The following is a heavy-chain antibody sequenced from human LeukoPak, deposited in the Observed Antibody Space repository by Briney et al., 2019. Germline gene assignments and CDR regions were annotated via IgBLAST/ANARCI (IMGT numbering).Heavy chain of an antibody. D-gene: IGHD3-10*01. CDR3: ATSPYYYGSGSYYKGSY. J-gene: IGHJ4*02. V-gene: IGHV4-30-4*01. CDR2: IYYSGST. CDR1: GGSISSGDYY. Sequence: SQTLSLTCTVSGGSISSGDYYWSWIRQPPGKGLEWIGYIYYSGSTYYNPSLKSRVTILVDTSKNQFSLKLSSATAADTAVYYCATSPYYYGSGSYYKGSYWGQGTLVTVSS.